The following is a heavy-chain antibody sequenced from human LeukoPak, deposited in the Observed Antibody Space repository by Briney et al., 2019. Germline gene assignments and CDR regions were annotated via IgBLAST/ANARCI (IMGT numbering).Heavy chain of an antibody. CDR2: IYYSGST. Sequence: SETLSLTCTVSGYSISSGYYWGWIRQPPGEGLEWIGSIYYSGSTYYNPSLKSRVTISVDTSKNQFSLKLSSVTAADTAVYYCARDTLWFDPWGQGTLVTVSS. D-gene: IGHD2-15*01. CDR1: GYSISSGYY. V-gene: IGHV4-38-2*02. J-gene: IGHJ5*02. CDR3: ARDTLWFDP.